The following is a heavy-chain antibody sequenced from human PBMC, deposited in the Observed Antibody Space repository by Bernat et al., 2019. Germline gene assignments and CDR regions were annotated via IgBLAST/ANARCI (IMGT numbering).Heavy chain of an antibody. V-gene: IGHV4-4*02. J-gene: IGHJ5*02. CDR3: ASRKQRGWFDP. CDR2: IQHSGST. CDR1: GDSISSSYW. D-gene: IGHD6-25*01. Sequence: QVQLQESGPGLVKPSGTLSLTCAVSGDSISSSYWWSWVRQPPGKGLEWIGEIQHSGSTNYNPSLKSRVTISVDTSKNQFSLKLSSVTAADTAVYYCASRKQRGWFDPWGQGTLVTVSS.